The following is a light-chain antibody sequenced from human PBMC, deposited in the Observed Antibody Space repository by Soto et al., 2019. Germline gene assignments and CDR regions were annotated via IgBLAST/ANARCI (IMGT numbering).Light chain of an antibody. V-gene: IGLV2-8*01. Sequence: SALTQPPSASGSPGQSVTISCTGTSSDVGGYNSVSWYQQHPGKAPKLMIYEVTKRPSGVPDRFSGSKSGNTASLTVSGLQAEDEADYYCSSYAGRNNLVFGGGTKLTVL. J-gene: IGLJ2*01. CDR2: EVT. CDR1: SSDVGGYNS. CDR3: SSYAGRNNLV.